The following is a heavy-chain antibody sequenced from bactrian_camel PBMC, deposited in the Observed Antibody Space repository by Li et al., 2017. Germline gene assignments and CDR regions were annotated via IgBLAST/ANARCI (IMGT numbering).Heavy chain of an antibody. Sequence: HVQLVESGGGSVQAGGSLRLSCKASPDTSKTYTTYCMAWFRQSPGKEREGVAAIDSNDKITYADSVKGRFTISRDNAKNTMFLQMNSLKFEDTAVYYCVREVPLYSGWGQGTQVTVS. CDR3: VREVPLYSG. CDR1: PDTSKTYTTYC. D-gene: IGHD2*01. J-gene: IGHJ4*01. CDR2: IDSNDKI. V-gene: IGHV3S55*01.